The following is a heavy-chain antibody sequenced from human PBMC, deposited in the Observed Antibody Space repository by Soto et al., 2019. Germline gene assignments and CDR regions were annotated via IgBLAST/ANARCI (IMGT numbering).Heavy chain of an antibody. CDR2: IWYDGSNK. CDR1: GFTFSSCG. V-gene: IGHV3-33*01. J-gene: IGHJ6*02. D-gene: IGHD3-10*01. CDR3: AREGTESYYFYYYYGMDV. Sequence: QVQLVESGGGVVQPGRSLRLFCAASGFTFSSCGMHWVRQAPGKGLEWVAVIWYDGSNKYYADSVKGRFTISRDNSKNTLYLQMNSLRAEDTAVYYCAREGTESYYFYYYYGMDVWGQGTTVTVSS.